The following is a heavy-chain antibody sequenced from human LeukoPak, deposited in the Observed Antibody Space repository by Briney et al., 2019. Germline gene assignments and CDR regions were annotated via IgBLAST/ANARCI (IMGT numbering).Heavy chain of an antibody. CDR3: AREEDRSGD. CDR1: GGSISSSNYY. CDR2: IYYRGNA. D-gene: IGHD3-22*01. Sequence: SDTLSLTCTVSGGSISSSNYYWAWIRQPPGPGLEWIGSIYYRGNAYYNPSLKSRVTISVDTSKNQFSLSLSSVTAADTAVYYCAREEDRSGDWGQGTLVTVTS. V-gene: IGHV4-39*07. J-gene: IGHJ4*02.